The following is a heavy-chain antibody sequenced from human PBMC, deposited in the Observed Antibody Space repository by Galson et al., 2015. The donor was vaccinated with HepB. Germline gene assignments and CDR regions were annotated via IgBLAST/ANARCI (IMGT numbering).Heavy chain of an antibody. D-gene: IGHD6-19*01. J-gene: IGHJ4*02. V-gene: IGHV4-59*01. Sequence: ETLSLTCTVSGGSISSSYWSWIRQPPGKGLEWIGCISYSGSTNYNPSLKSRVTISVDTSKNQFSLKLNSVTATDTALYYCARAPTIAVEFDYWGQGTLVTVSS. CDR1: GGSISSSY. CDR3: ARAPTIAVEFDY. CDR2: ISYSGST.